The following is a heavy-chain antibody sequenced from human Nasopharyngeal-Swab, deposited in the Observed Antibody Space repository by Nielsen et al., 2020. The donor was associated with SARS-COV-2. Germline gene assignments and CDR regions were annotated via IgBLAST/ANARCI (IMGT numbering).Heavy chain of an antibody. J-gene: IGHJ5*02. D-gene: IGHD2-21*01. V-gene: IGHV3-30-3*01. Sequence: WIRQPPGKGLEWVAVISYDGSNKYYADSVKGRFTISRDNSKNTLYLQMNSLRAEDTAVYYCARDRIKNWFDPWGQGTPVTVSS. CDR2: ISYDGSNK. CDR3: ARDRIKNWFDP.